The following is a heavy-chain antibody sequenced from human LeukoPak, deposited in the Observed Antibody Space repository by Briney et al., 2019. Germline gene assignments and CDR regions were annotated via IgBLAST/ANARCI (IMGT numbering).Heavy chain of an antibody. J-gene: IGHJ4*02. CDR2: VSYSGSN. D-gene: IGHD6-19*01. Sequence: PSETLSLTCTVSGGSISSSSNYWGCVRPPPGKGLEWIGSVSYSGSNYYNPSLKSRYTISVNTSKTQFSLKLNSVTAADTAVYYCARRPASSGGFDYWGQGTLVTVSS. CDR3: ARRPASSGGFDY. CDR1: GGSISSSSNY. V-gene: IGHV4-39*01.